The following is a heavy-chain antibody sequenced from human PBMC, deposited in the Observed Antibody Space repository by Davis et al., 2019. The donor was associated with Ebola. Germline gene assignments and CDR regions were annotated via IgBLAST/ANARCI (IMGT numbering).Heavy chain of an antibody. D-gene: IGHD1-1*01. CDR3: ARAQFPTTSDH. CDR2: ISADNGER. Sequence: AASVKVSCKASGYTFTSYGISWVRQAPRQGLEWMGWISADNGERKYAQKFQGRLTMTTDTSTSTANMELRGLRSDDTAVYYCARAQFPTTSDHWGQGTLVTVSS. CDR1: GYTFTSYG. J-gene: IGHJ4*02. V-gene: IGHV1-18*04.